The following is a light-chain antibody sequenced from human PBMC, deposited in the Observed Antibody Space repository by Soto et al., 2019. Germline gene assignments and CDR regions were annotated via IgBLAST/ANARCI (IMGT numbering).Light chain of an antibody. CDR1: QSISDT. CDR2: GAS. Sequence: EIVMTQSPATLSVSPGGRATLSCRASQSISDTLAWYQQKPGQAPRLLIYGASTRATGIPARFSGSGSGTDFTLTISSLQSEDFAVYYCQQYNNWPPWTFGQGTKVDIK. V-gene: IGKV3-15*01. J-gene: IGKJ1*01. CDR3: QQYNNWPPWT.